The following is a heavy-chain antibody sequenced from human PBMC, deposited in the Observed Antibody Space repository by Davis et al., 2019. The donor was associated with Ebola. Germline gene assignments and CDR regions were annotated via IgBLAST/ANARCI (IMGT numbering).Heavy chain of an antibody. CDR2: IFHSGNT. V-gene: IGHV4-39*02. J-gene: IGHJ4*02. CDR1: GGSISSNSHY. D-gene: IGHD6-13*01. Sequence: MPSETLSLTCTVSGGSISSNSHYWGWIRQSPGTGLEWIGSIFHSGNTYYHPSLKSRVTISVDTSANRFSLEVRSVTAADTAVYYCARRRSYSSSPLGYWGQGTLVTVSS. CDR3: ARRRSYSSSPLGY.